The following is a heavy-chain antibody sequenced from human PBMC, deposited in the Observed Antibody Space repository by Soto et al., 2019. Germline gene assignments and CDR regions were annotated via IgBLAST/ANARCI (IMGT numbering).Heavy chain of an antibody. J-gene: IGHJ6*02. Sequence: GGSLRLSCAASEFSFSTYWMHWVRQAPGKWLVWVSRINTDGSRTSYADSVKGRFTISRDNAKNTLYLQMNSLRAEDTAVYYCARDQSYGGYFYYAMDVWGQGXTVTVYS. CDR1: EFSFSTYW. CDR3: ARDQSYGGYFYYAMDV. CDR2: INTDGSRT. V-gene: IGHV3-74*01. D-gene: IGHD3-10*01.